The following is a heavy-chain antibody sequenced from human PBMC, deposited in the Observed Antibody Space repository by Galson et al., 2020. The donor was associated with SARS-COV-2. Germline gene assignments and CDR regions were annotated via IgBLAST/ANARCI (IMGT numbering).Heavy chain of an antibody. V-gene: IGHV1-24*01. CDR3: ATGGGPYYYGSGSPNWFDP. D-gene: IGHD3-10*01. CDR1: GYTLTELS. Sequence: ASVKVSCKVSGYTLTELSMHWVRQAPGKGLEWMGGFDPEDGDTIYAQKFQGRVTMTEDTSTDTAYMELSSLRSEDTAVYYWATGGGPYYYGSGSPNWFDPWGQGTLVTVSS. CDR2: FDPEDGDT. J-gene: IGHJ5*02.